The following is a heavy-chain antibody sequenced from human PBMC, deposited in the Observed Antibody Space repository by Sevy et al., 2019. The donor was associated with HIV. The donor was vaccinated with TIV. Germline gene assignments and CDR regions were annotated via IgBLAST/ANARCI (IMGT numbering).Heavy chain of an antibody. Sequence: GGSLRLSCAASGFTFISYAMSWVRQAPGKGLGWVSAISGSGGSTYYADSVKGRLTIARDDSKNTLYLQMNSLRAEDTALYYCAKEHISGYYWGQGTLVTVSS. V-gene: IGHV3-23*01. CDR1: GFTFISYA. D-gene: IGHD6-19*01. CDR3: AKEHISGYY. J-gene: IGHJ4*02. CDR2: ISGSGGST.